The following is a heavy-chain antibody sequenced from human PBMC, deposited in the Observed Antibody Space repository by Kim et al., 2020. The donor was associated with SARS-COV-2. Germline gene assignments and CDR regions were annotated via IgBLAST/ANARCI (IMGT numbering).Heavy chain of an antibody. CDR1: GASITSTPYY. Sequence: SETLSLTCTISGASITSTPYYWSWIRHVPGKGLEYIGYIHYSGTTNYNPSLKSRVTLSLDTSKNQFSLTLKSVTVADMAVYYCARVDTISDDFDIWGQGT. J-gene: IGHJ3*02. D-gene: IGHD3-10*01. V-gene: IGHV4-31*03. CDR2: IHYSGTT. CDR3: ARVDTISDDFDI.